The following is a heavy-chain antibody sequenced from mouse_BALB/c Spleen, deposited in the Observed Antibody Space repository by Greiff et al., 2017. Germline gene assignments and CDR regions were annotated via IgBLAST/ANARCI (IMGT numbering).Heavy chain of an antibody. V-gene: IGHV1-14*01. CDR1: GYTFTSYV. D-gene: IGHD2-14*01. CDR3: ARSTYYRYDGDSAMDY. CDR2: INPYNDGT. J-gene: IGHJ4*01. Sequence: EVQLQQSGPELVKPGASVKMSCKASGYTFTSYVMHWVKQKPGQGLEWIGYINPYNDGTKYNEKFKGKATLTSDKSSSTAYMELSSLTSEDSAVYYCARSTYYRYDGDSAMDYWGQGTSVTVSS.